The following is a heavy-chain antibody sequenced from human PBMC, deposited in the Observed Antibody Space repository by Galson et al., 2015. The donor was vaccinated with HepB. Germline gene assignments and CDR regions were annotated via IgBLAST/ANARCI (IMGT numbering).Heavy chain of an antibody. J-gene: IGHJ4*02. CDR3: ARGHYGLDV. V-gene: IGHV3-7*01. CDR1: GFSFNAFW. CDR2: MREDGSGI. D-gene: IGHD3-22*01. Sequence: SLRLSCAASGFSFNAFWMSWVRQAPGKGLEWVAHMREDGSGIQYMDPVKGRFTISRDNAKNSLYLQMNSLGAEDTAVYYCARGHYGLDVWGQGTLVIVSS.